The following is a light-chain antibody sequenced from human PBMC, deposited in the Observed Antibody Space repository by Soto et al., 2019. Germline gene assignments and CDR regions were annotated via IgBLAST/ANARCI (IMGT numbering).Light chain of an antibody. V-gene: IGLV1-44*01. Sequence: QAVVTQPPSVSGTPGQRVTVSCCGSSSNIGGNTVNWYLQLPGTAPKLLIHSDHQRPSGVPDRFSGSKSGTSASLDISGLQTQDEGDYYCAAWDAGLNGVVFGGGTKLTVL. CDR2: SDH. J-gene: IGLJ2*01. CDR3: AAWDAGLNGVV. CDR1: SSNIGGNT.